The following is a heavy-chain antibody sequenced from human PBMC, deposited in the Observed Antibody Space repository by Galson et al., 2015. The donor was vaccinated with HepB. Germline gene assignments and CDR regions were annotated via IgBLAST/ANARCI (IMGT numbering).Heavy chain of an antibody. Sequence: SLRLSCAASGFTFSSYSMNWVRQAPGKGPEWVSSISSSSSYIYYADSVKGRFTISRDNAKNSLYLQMNSLRAEDTAVYYCARVGYRYSGSPSSWGQGTLVTVSS. CDR1: GFTFSSYS. CDR3: ARVGYRYSGSPSS. J-gene: IGHJ5*02. CDR2: ISSSSSYI. D-gene: IGHD1-26*01. V-gene: IGHV3-21*01.